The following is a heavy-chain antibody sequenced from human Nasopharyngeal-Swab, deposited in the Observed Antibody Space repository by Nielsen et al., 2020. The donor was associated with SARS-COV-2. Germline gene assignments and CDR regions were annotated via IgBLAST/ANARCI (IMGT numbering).Heavy chain of an antibody. J-gene: IGHJ4*02. CDR2: MNPNSGNT. D-gene: IGHD2-8*02. Sequence: ASVKVSCKASGYTFSSYDINWVRQASGQGLEWMGWMNPNSGNTGYAQRFQGRVTMTRDTPITTAYMELSSLTSEDTAVYYCVRPRYCSAASCDKHSGVGLFDYWGQGTLVTVSS. V-gene: IGHV1-8*01. CDR3: VRPRYCSAASCDKHSGVGLFDY. CDR1: GYTFSSYD.